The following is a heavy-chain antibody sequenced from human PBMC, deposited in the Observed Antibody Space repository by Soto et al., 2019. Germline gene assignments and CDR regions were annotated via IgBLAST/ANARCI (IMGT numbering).Heavy chain of an antibody. J-gene: IGHJ4*02. CDR1: GYVFANDW. CDR2: IFPGHSDT. CDR3: ARRVSAHPFFAY. D-gene: IGHD6-13*01. Sequence: GESLKISCKGSGYVFANDWIAWVRQMAGKGQEWRGIIFPGHSDTRYSPSFPGQVTISADKSINTASVQCSGMKASDTAISYCARRVSAHPFFAYGGQGSLVTVSS. V-gene: IGHV5-51*01.